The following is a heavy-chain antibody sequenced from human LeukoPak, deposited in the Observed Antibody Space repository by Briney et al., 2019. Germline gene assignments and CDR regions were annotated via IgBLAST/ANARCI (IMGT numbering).Heavy chain of an antibody. J-gene: IGHJ4*02. CDR1: GFTFSSYS. V-gene: IGHV3-21*01. CDR3: ARVGCSTTSCPADY. Sequence: GGSLRLSCAASGFTFSSYSMNWVRQAPGKGLEWVSSISSSSSYVYYADSVKGRFTISRDNAKNSLYLQMNSLRAEDTAVYYCARVGCSTTSCPADYWGQGTLVTVSS. CDR2: ISSSSSYV. D-gene: IGHD2-2*01.